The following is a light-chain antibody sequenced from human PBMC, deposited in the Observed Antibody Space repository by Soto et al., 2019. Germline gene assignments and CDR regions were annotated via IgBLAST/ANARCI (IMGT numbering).Light chain of an antibody. CDR3: QQRSNWPSRT. CDR2: DAS. CDR1: QSVSSY. J-gene: IGKJ2*01. V-gene: IGKV3-11*01. Sequence: EILLTQSPATLSLSPGERATLTCRASQSVSSYLAWYQQKPGQAPRLLIYDASNRATGIPARFSGSGSGTDFTITISSREPEDFAVYYCQQRSNWPSRTFGQGTKLEIK.